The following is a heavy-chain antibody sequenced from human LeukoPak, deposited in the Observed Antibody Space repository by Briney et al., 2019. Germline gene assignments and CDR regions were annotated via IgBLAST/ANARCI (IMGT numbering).Heavy chain of an antibody. CDR1: GGSISGTSYY. CDR2: IYYSGST. CDR3: ARALGGSYQGWFDP. D-gene: IGHD1-26*01. Sequence: SETLSLTCTVSGGSISGTSYYWGWIRQPPGKGLEWIGSIYYSGSTYYNPSLKSRVTISVDTSKNQFSLKLSSVTAADTAVYYCARALGGSYQGWFDPWGQGTLVTVSS. J-gene: IGHJ5*02. V-gene: IGHV4-39*07.